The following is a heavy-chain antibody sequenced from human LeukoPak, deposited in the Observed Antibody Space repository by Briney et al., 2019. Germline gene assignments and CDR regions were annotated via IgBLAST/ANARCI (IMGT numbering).Heavy chain of an antibody. Sequence: GASVKVSCKASGYTFTSYGISWVRQAPGQGLEWMGWISAYNGNTNYAQKLQGRVTMTTDTSTSTAYMELRSLRSDDTAVYYCAREKYSYGYWVHYYYYMDVWGKGTTVAASS. V-gene: IGHV1-18*01. CDR1: GYTFTSYG. J-gene: IGHJ6*03. CDR2: ISAYNGNT. D-gene: IGHD5-18*01. CDR3: AREKYSYGYWVHYYYYMDV.